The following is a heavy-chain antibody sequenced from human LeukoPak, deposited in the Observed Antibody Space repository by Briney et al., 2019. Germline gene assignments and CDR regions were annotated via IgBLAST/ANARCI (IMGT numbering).Heavy chain of an antibody. CDR3: ARDVVVVPAAIHYGMDV. D-gene: IGHD2-2*01. J-gene: IGHJ6*02. V-gene: IGHV4-34*01. CDR1: GGSFSDYF. CDR2: INHSGRT. Sequence: PSETLSLTCAVYGGSFSDYFWGWIRQPPGKGLEWIGEINHSGRTYYNPSLKSRVIISVDTSKSQFSLNLSSVTAADTAVYYCARDVVVVPAAIHYGMDVWGQGTTVTVSS.